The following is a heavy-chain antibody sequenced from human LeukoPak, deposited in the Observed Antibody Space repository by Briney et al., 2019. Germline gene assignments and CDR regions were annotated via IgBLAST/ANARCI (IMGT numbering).Heavy chain of an antibody. CDR1: GYTFTSYA. CDR2: INAGNGNT. V-gene: IGHV1-3*01. J-gene: IGHJ6*02. Sequence: ASVKVSCKASGYTFTSYAMHWVHQAPGQRLEWMGWINAGNGNTKYSQKFQGRVTITRDTSASTAYMELSSLRSEDTAVYYCARNPEYSSGWSPYYYGMDVWGQGTTVTVSS. CDR3: ARNPEYSSGWSPYYYGMDV. D-gene: IGHD6-19*01.